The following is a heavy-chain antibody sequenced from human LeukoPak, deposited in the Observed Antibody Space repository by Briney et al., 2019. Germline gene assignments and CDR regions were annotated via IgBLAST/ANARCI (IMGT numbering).Heavy chain of an antibody. J-gene: IGHJ3*02. V-gene: IGHV3-30*18. Sequence: PGGSLRLSCAASGFTFSNAWMNWVRQAPGKGLEWVAAISYDGSNKYYADSVKGRFTISRDNSKNTLYLQMNSLRAEDTAVYYCAKDGSDPITMIVVVSDAFDIWGQGTMVTVSS. CDR1: GFTFSNAW. CDR3: AKDGSDPITMIVVVSDAFDI. CDR2: ISYDGSNK. D-gene: IGHD3-22*01.